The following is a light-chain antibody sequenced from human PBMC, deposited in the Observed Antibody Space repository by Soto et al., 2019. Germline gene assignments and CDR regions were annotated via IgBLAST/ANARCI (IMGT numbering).Light chain of an antibody. Sequence: IVLTQSPVTLSVSPWERATLSCMASQSVANSYLAWYQQKPGQAPRLLIFGASTRAAGVPARFSGSGSGTESTLTINSLQSEDFAVYFCQQYDNLPLTFGPGTKVDIK. J-gene: IGKJ3*01. V-gene: IGKV3-15*01. CDR3: QQYDNLPLT. CDR1: QSVANSY. CDR2: GAS.